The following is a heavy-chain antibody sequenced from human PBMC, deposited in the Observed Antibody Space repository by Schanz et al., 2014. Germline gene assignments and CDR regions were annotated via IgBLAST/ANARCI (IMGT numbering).Heavy chain of an antibody. CDR2: LDLEDGEI. J-gene: IGHJ6*02. CDR3: ATAEDASGSYGLPACGV. Sequence: QVHLVQSGAEVKKAGASVKVSCKVSGYTLSKLSIHWVRQAPGKGLEWMGGLDLEDGEIVYAEQLKGRVTMTEDTSTDTAYMELSSLRSQDTAVYYCATAEDASGSYGLPACGVWGQGTTVIVSS. D-gene: IGHD3-10*01. CDR1: GYTLSKLS. V-gene: IGHV1-24*01.